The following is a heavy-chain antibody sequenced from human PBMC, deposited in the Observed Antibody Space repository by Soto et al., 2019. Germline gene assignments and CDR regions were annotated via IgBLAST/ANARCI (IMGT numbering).Heavy chain of an antibody. CDR3: ARVQRILTGYSLVGLYYFDY. V-gene: IGHV4-34*01. Sequence: SETLSLTCAVYGGSFSGYYWSWIRQPPGKGLEWIGEINHSGSTNYNPSLKSRVTISVDTSKNQFSLKLSSVTAADTAVYYCARVQRILTGYSLVGLYYFDYWGQGTLVTVSS. J-gene: IGHJ4*02. D-gene: IGHD3-9*01. CDR2: INHSGST. CDR1: GGSFSGYY.